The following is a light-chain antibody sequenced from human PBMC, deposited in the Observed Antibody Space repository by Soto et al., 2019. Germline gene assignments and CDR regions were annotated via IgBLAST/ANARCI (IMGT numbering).Light chain of an antibody. CDR3: QQYNNWPPWT. CDR2: GAS. J-gene: IGKJ1*01. V-gene: IGKV3-15*01. CDR1: QSVSSN. Sequence: EIVMTQSPATLSVSPGERATLSCRASQSVSSNLAWYQQKPGQAPRLRIYGASTRATGIPARFSGSGSGTKFTLTISSLQSEDFAAYYCQQYNNWPPWTFGQGTKVDIK.